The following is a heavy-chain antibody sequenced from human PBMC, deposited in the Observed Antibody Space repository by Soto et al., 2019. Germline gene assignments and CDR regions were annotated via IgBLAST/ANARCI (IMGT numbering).Heavy chain of an antibody. J-gene: IGHJ6*02. CDR1: GFTFSSYA. D-gene: IGHD6-13*01. CDR2: ISYDGSNK. V-gene: IGHV3-30-3*01. CDR3: ARDDTAAAVDYYYYGMEV. Sequence: QVQLVESGGGVVQPGRSLRLSCAASGFTFSSYAMHWVRQAPGKGLEWVAVISYDGSNKYYADSVKGRFTISRDNSKNTLYLQMNSLRAEDTAVYYCARDDTAAAVDYYYYGMEVWGQGTTVTVSS.